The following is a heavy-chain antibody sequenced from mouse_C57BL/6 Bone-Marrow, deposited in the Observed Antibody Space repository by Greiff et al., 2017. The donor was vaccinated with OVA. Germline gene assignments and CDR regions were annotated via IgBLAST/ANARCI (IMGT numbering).Heavy chain of an antibody. CDR2: INPNNGGT. J-gene: IGHJ2*01. D-gene: IGHD1-1*01. CDR1: GYTFTDYN. CDR3: ARAPHYYGSSLFDD. V-gene: IGHV1-18*01. Sequence: DVQLQESGPELVKPGASVKIPCKASGYTFTDYNMDWVKQSHGKSLEWIGDINPNNGGTIYNQKFKGKATLTVDKSSSTAYMELRSLTSEYTAVDYCARAPHYYGSSLFDDWGKGTTLTVSS.